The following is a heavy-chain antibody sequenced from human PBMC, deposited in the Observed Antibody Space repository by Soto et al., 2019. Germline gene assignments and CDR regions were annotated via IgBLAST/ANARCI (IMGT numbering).Heavy chain of an antibody. V-gene: IGHV3-23*01. D-gene: IGHD6-13*01. CDR2: ISGSGGST. J-gene: IGHJ4*02. Sequence: GGSLRLSCAASGFTFSSYAINWVRQAPGKGLEWVSAISGSGGSTYYADSVKGRFTISRDNSKNTLYLQMNSLRAEDTVVYYCAKEVGLAAAGHFDYWGQGTLVTVSA. CDR1: GFTFSSYA. CDR3: AKEVGLAAAGHFDY.